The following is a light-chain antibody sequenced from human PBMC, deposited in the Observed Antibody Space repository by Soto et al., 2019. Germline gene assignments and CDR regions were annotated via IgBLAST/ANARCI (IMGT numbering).Light chain of an antibody. V-gene: IGKV3-20*01. Sequence: EIVLTQSPGTLSLSPGERATLSCRASQSVSSSSLAWYQQIPGQAPRLLIYGASSRATGIPDRFSGSGSGTDFTLTISRLEPEDCAVYYCQQYGSSPPTFGQGTKVEVK. CDR1: QSVSSSS. CDR2: GAS. J-gene: IGKJ1*01. CDR3: QQYGSSPPT.